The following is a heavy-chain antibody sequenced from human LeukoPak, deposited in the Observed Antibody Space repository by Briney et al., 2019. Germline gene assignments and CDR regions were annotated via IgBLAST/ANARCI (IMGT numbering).Heavy chain of an antibody. D-gene: IGHD3-10*01. CDR2: IYSGGST. CDR1: GLTFHNTW. J-gene: IGHJ6*02. CDR3: AKGLVMVRGVTSGMDV. Sequence: GGSLRLSCAASGLTFHNTWMHWIRQAPGKGLEWVSVIYSGGSTYYADSVKGRFTISRDNSKNTLYLQMNSLRAEDTAVYYCAKGLVMVRGVTSGMDVWGQGTTVTVSS. V-gene: IGHV3-66*02.